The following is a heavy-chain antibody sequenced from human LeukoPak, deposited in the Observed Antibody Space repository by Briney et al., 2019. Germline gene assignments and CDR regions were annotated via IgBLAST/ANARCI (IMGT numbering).Heavy chain of an antibody. J-gene: IGHJ4*02. V-gene: IGHV4-34*01. CDR1: GGSFSGYY. CDR2: INHSGST. Sequence: SETLSLTCAVYGGSFSGYYWSWIRQPPGKGLEWIGEINHSGSTNYNPSLKSRVTISVDTSKNQFSLKLSSVTAADTAVYYCARDRPFDYWGQGTLVTVSS. CDR3: ARDRPFDY. D-gene: IGHD6-6*01.